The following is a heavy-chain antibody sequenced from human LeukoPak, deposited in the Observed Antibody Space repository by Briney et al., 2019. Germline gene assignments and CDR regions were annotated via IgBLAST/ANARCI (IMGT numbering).Heavy chain of an antibody. CDR2: IYVSGTT. J-gene: IGHJ4*02. V-gene: IGHV4-61*10. Sequence: SETLSLTCIVSGDSISSGSYYWTWIRRPAGKGLEWIGRIYVSGTTNYNPSLKSRVTISLDTSKNQFSLKLSSVTAADTAVYYCARTLSRWDPFDYWGQGTLVTVSS. D-gene: IGHD1-26*01. CDR1: GDSISSGSYY. CDR3: ARTLSRWDPFDY.